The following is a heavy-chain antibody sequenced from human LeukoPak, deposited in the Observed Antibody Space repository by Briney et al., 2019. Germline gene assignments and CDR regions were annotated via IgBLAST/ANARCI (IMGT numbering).Heavy chain of an antibody. CDR2: ISSSSSTI. CDR3: AGGLWFGELTYYYGMDV. Sequence: GGSLRLSCAASGFTFSSYSMNWVRQAPGKGLEWVSYISSSSSTIYYADSVKGRFTISRDNAKNSLYLQMNSLRAEDTAVYYCAGGLWFGELTYYYGMDVWGQGTTVTVSS. CDR1: GFTFSSYS. D-gene: IGHD3-10*01. V-gene: IGHV3-48*04. J-gene: IGHJ6*02.